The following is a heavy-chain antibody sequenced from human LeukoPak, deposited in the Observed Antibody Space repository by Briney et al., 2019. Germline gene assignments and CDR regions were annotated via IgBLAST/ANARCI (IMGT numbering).Heavy chain of an antibody. V-gene: IGHV1-2*02. CDR3: ARDFVGNDYGDYRGLIDY. CDR1: GYTFTGYY. D-gene: IGHD4-17*01. J-gene: IGHJ4*02. Sequence: ASVKVSCKASGYTFTGYYMHWVRQAPGQGLEWMGWINPNSGGTNYAQKFQGRVTMTRDTSISTAYMELSRLRSDDTAVYYCARDFVGNDYGDYRGLIDYWGQGTLVTVSS. CDR2: INPNSGGT.